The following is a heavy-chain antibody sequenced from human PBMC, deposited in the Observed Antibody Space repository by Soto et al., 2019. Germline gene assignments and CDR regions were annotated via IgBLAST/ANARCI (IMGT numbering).Heavy chain of an antibody. Sequence: QLQLQESGSGLVKPSQTLSLTCAVSGDAISSGGYSWNWIRQPPGKGLEWIGYIYHSGGPDYNPSLKSRVTITVDSSNNQFSLNLRSVTAADTAVYSCARDSRSGYDLEYWGQGTLVTVSS. D-gene: IGHD3-22*01. V-gene: IGHV4-30-2*01. CDR3: ARDSRSGYDLEY. CDR2: IYHSGGP. CDR1: GDAISSGGYS. J-gene: IGHJ4*02.